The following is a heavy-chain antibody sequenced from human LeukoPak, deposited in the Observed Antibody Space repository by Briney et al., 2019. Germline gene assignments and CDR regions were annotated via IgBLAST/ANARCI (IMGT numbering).Heavy chain of an antibody. Sequence: GGSLRLSCTVSGFTVSSNSMSWVRQAPGKGLEWVSFIYSDNTHYSDSVKGRFTISRDNAKNTLFPQINSLRAEDTAVYYCAREILAPGKTHDYWGQGTLVTVSS. V-gene: IGHV3-53*01. J-gene: IGHJ4*02. CDR1: GFTVSSNS. CDR3: AREILAPGKTHDY. CDR2: IYSDNT.